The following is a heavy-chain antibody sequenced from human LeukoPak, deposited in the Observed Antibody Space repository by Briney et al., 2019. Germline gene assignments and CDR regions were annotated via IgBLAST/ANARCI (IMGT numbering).Heavy chain of an antibody. Sequence: ASVKVSCKTSGYTFTSYFMHWVRQAPGQGLEWMGIINPSGDSTSYAPKFRDRVTMTRDTSTSTVYMELSSLRSEDTATYYCVTSGGGPRYSGRYHSDYWGQGALVTVSS. CDR1: GYTFTSYF. CDR2: INPSGDST. J-gene: IGHJ4*02. V-gene: IGHV1-46*01. D-gene: IGHD1-26*01. CDR3: VTSGGGPRYSGRYHSDY.